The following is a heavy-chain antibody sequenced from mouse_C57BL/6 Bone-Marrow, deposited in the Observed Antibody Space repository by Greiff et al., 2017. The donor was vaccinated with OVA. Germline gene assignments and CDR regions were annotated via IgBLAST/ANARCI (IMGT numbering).Heavy chain of an antibody. D-gene: IGHD1-1*01. J-gene: IGHJ3*01. CDR1: GYTFTSYW. CDR2: IHPSDSDT. CDR3: AIFYYYGSSLAY. Sequence: VQLQQSGAELVKPGASVKVSCKASGYTFTSYWMHWVKQRPGQGLEWIGRIHPSDSDTNYNQKFKGKATLTVDKSSSTAYMQLSSLTSEDSAVYYCAIFYYYGSSLAYWGQGTLVTVSA. V-gene: IGHV1-74*01.